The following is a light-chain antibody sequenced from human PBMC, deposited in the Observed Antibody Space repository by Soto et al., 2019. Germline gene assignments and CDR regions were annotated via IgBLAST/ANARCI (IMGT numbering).Light chain of an antibody. CDR3: QQYNSYKT. J-gene: IGKJ1*01. Sequence: DIKMTQSPSTLSASVGDRVTITCRASQDINYWLAWYQQKPGKAPRLLIQKASTLESGVPSRFTGSRSGTKFTLTISSLQPDDFATYYRQQYNSYKTFGQGTKVEI. V-gene: IGKV1-5*03. CDR1: QDINYW. CDR2: KAS.